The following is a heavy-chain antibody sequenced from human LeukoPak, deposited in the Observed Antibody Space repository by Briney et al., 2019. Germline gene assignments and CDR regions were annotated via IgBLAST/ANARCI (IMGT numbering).Heavy chain of an antibody. CDR3: ARSFSSSLYYFDY. J-gene: IGHJ4*02. CDR2: ISYDGSNK. D-gene: IGHD6-6*01. CDR1: GFTFSSHA. Sequence: GGSLRLSCAASGFTFSSHAMHWVRQAPGKGLEWVAVISYDGSNKYYADSVKGRFTISRDNSKNTLYLQMNSLRAEDTAVYYCARSFSSSLYYFDYWGQGTLVTVSS. V-gene: IGHV3-30*04.